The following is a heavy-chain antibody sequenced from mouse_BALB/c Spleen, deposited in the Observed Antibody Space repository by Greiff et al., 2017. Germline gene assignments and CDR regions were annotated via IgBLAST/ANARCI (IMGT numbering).Heavy chain of an antibody. CDR2: IRSKSNNYAT. J-gene: IGHJ3*01. D-gene: IGHD2-4*01. V-gene: IGHV10-1*02. CDR1: GFTFNTYA. Sequence: EVHLVESGGGLVQPKGSLKLSCAASGFTFNTYAMNWVRQAPGKGLEWVARIRSKSNNYATYYADSVKDRFTISRDDSQSMLYLQMNNLKTEDTARYYCVIPIYYDYDVPFAYWGQGTLVTVSA. CDR3: VIPIYYDYDVPFAY.